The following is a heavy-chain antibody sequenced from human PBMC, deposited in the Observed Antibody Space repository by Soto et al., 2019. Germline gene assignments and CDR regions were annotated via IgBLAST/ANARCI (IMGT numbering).Heavy chain of an antibody. CDR3: ARDGRGIVVVPPFDY. CDR1: GFTFSSYA. D-gene: IGHD3-22*01. J-gene: IGHJ4*02. V-gene: IGHV3-30-3*01. Sequence: PGGSLRLSCAASGFTFSSYAMHWVRQAPGKGLEWVAVISYDGSNKYYADSVKGRFTISRDNSKNTLYLQMNSLRAEDTAVYYCARDGRGIVVVPPFDYWGQGTLVTVSS. CDR2: ISYDGSNK.